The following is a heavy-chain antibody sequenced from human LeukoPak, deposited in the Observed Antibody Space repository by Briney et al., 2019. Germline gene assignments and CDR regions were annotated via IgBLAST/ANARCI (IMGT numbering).Heavy chain of an antibody. CDR3: ARVDSSGWTGAFDY. Sequence: PSETLSLTCTVSGGSISSYYWSWIRQPPGKGLEWIGYIYYSGSTNNNPSLKSRVTISVDTSKNQFSLKLSSVTAADTAVYYCARVDSSGWTGAFDYWGQGTLVTVSS. CDR2: IYYSGST. D-gene: IGHD6-19*01. CDR1: GGSISSYY. V-gene: IGHV4-59*01. J-gene: IGHJ4*02.